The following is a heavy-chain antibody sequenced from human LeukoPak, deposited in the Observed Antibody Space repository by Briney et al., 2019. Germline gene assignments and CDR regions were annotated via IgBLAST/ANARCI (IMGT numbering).Heavy chain of an antibody. V-gene: IGHV3-23*01. D-gene: IGHD3/OR15-3a*01. CDR1: GFTFSSYA. CDR3: ARGGTGYSWFFDY. Sequence: GGSLRLSCAASGFTFSSYAMSWVRQAPGKGLEWVSVISGSGGTTYYADSVKGRVTISRDNSKNTLYLQMNSLRAEDTAVYYCARGGTGYSWFFDYWGQGTLVTVSS. CDR2: ISGSGGTT. J-gene: IGHJ4*02.